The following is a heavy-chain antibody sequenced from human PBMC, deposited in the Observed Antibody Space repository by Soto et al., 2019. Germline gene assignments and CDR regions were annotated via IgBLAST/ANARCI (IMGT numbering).Heavy chain of an antibody. J-gene: IGHJ6*02. D-gene: IGHD2-15*01. CDR1: GGSFSDFH. CDR3: ARVRLVGRDYYGMDV. Sequence: QVQLQESGPGLVRPSETLSLTCTVSGGSFSDFHWSWIRQPAGKALEWIGRISTTGSPKYNPSLKSRVSMSVDTSKNQVSLKLTSLTAADTAVYYCARVRLVGRDYYGMDVWGQGTTVTVSS. V-gene: IGHV4-4*07. CDR2: ISTTGSP.